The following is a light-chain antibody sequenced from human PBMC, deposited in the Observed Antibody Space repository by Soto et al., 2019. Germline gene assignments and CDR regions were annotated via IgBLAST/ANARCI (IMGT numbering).Light chain of an antibody. CDR3: LQDNNYPRT. J-gene: IGKJ3*01. CDR1: QDIRSE. CDR2: GAS. Sequence: IQMTQSPSSLSASVGDRVTFICRASQDIRSELSWFQQKPGRPPKLLIYGASILQIGVPSRFSGSGSGTDFTLTIDSLQSEDFATYYCLQDNNYPRTFGPGTKVEVK. V-gene: IGKV1-6*01.